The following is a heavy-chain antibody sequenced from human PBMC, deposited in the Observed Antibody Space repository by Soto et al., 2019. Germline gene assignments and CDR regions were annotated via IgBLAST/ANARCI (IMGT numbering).Heavy chain of an antibody. Sequence: QVQLVESGGGVVQPGRSLRLSCAASGFTFSSYAMQWVRQAPGKGLEWVAVISYDGSNKYYADSVKGRFTISRDNSKNTLYLQMNSLRAEDTAVDYCARPDYGSGSYPDSWGQGTLVTVSS. D-gene: IGHD3-10*01. J-gene: IGHJ4*02. CDR1: GFTFSSYA. V-gene: IGHV3-30-3*01. CDR2: ISYDGSNK. CDR3: ARPDYGSGSYPDS.